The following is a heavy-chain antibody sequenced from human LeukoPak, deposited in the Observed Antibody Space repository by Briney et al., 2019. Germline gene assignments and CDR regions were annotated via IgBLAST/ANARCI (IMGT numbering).Heavy chain of an antibody. J-gene: IGHJ4*02. D-gene: IGHD6-13*01. Sequence: SGGSLRLSCAASGFTFSSYGMHWVRNASGKGLEGVAFIRFDGSNKYYADSVKGRFTISRDNSKNTLYLQMNSLRAEDTAVYYCAKDFHRAAGGLCVIDYWGQGTLVTVSS. CDR1: GFTFSSYG. CDR3: AKDFHRAAGGLCVIDY. V-gene: IGHV3-30*02. CDR2: IRFDGSNK.